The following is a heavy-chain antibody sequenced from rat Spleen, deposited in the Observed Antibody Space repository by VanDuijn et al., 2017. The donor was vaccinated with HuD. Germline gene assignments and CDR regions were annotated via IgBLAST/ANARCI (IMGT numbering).Heavy chain of an antibody. Sequence: EVQLVKTGGGLVQPGRSLKLSCVASGFTFSSYWMYWIRQAPGKGLEWISSISGNGGNTYYPDSVRGRFTISRNNAKSTLYLQMDSLRSEDTATYYCTRDSGFYYWGQGVMVTVSS. CDR1: GFTFSSYW. D-gene: IGHD4-4*01. V-gene: IGHV5-58*01. CDR2: ISGNGGNT. J-gene: IGHJ2*01. CDR3: TRDSGFYY.